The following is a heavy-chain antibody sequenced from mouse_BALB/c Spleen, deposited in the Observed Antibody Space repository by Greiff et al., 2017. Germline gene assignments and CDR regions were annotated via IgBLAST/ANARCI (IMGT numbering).Heavy chain of an antibody. D-gene: IGHD1-1*01. CDR3: ARHEGTTVVYSWFAY. J-gene: IGHJ3*01. V-gene: IGHV5-6*01. CDR1: GFTFSSYG. CDR2: ISSGGSYT. Sequence: EVHLVESGGDLVKPGGSLKLSCAASGFTFSSYGMSWVRQTPDKRLEWVATISSGGSYTYYPDSVKGRFTISRDNAKNTLYLQMSSLKSEDTAMYYCARHEGTTVVYSWFAYWGQGTLVTVSA.